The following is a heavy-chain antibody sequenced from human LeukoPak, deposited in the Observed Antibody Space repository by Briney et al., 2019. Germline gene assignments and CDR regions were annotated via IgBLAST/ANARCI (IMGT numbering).Heavy chain of an antibody. CDR3: ARDGRYCSSTSCQTGTAGYYMDV. CDR2: IYTSGST. D-gene: IGHD2-2*01. Sequence: SQTLSLTCTVSGGSISSGSYYWSWIRQPAGKGLEWIGRIYTSGSTNYNPSLKSRVTMSVDTSKNQFSLKLSSVTAADTAVYYCARDGRYCSSTSCQTGTAGYYMDVWGKGTTVTVSS. CDR1: GGSISSGSYY. V-gene: IGHV4-61*02. J-gene: IGHJ6*03.